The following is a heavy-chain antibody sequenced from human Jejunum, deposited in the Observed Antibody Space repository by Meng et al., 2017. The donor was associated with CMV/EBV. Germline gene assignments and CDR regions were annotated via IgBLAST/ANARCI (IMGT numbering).Heavy chain of an antibody. CDR1: GLTVINAW. V-gene: IGHV3-15*01. CDR3: TTEYD. J-gene: IGHJ4*02. CDR2: IRRNADGGKA. Sequence: SFAASGLTVINAWMSGVRQDQGKGLEWVGRIRRNADGGKADYVAPVTGRFTVSRDDSKNTLYLQMNSLKTEDTAVYYCTTEYDWGQGTLVTVSS.